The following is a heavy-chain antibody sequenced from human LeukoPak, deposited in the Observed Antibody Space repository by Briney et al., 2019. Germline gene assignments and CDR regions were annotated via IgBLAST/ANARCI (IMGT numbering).Heavy chain of an antibody. D-gene: IGHD1-26*01. CDR3: ARDLSSTSNWEFDY. CDR2: INPNSGGT. Sequence: AASVKVSCKTSGYSFAGYFIHWVRQAPGQGLQWMGRINPNSGGTEYEQSFQGRVTMTRDTSISTAYVEASTLISDDTAVYYCARDLSSTSNWEFDYWGQGTLVTVSS. V-gene: IGHV1-2*06. CDR1: GYSFAGYF. J-gene: IGHJ4*02.